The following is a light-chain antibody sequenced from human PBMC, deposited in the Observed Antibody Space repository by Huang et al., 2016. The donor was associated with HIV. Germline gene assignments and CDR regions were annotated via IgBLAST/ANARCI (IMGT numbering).Light chain of an antibody. J-gene: IGKJ4*01. CDR2: DAS. V-gene: IGKV3-11*01. CDR3: QQRSAWPLT. CDR1: QSVNSY. Sequence: EIVLTQSPATLSLSPGKRATLSCRASQSVNSYLAWYQQKPGQAPRLLIYDASNRATGIPARVSSSGSGTDFTITISNVQSEDFAVYYCQQRSAWPLTFGGGTKVEI.